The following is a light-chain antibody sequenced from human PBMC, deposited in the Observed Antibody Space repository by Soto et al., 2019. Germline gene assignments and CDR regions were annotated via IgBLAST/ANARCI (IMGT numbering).Light chain of an antibody. V-gene: IGKV1-33*01. CDR2: DAS. J-gene: IGKJ3*01. Sequence: DIQMTQSPSSLSASVGDRVTITCQASQDISNNLNWYQQKPGKAPKLLIYDASNLETGVPSRFSGSGSGADFTLTIXSXQXXXXXTXXXXXXXXFPRTFGPGTTVDVK. CDR3: XXXXXFPRT. CDR1: QDISNN.